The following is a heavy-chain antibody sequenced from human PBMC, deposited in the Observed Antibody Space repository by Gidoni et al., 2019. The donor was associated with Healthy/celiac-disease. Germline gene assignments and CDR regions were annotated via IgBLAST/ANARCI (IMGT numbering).Heavy chain of an antibody. CDR2: IYYSGST. CDR1: GGSISSSSYY. Sequence: QLQLQESGPGLVKPSETLSLTCTVSGGSISSSSYYWGWIRQPPGKGLEWIGSIYYSGSTYYNPSLKSRVTISVDTSKNQFSLKLSSVTATDTAVYYCAAVAGTVFDYWGQGTLVTVSS. J-gene: IGHJ4*02. CDR3: AAVAGTVFDY. V-gene: IGHV4-39*01. D-gene: IGHD6-19*01.